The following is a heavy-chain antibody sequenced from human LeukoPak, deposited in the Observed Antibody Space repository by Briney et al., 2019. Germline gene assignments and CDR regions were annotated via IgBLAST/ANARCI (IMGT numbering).Heavy chain of an antibody. CDR3: ARAWRKADRGAFDI. J-gene: IGHJ3*02. D-gene: IGHD1-14*01. Sequence: SQTLSLTCTVSGGSISSGGYYWSWIRQPPGKGLEWIGYIYHSGSTYYNPSLKSRVTISVDRSKNQFSLKLSSVTAADTAVYYCARAWRKADRGAFDIWGQGTMVTVSS. CDR2: IYHSGST. V-gene: IGHV4-30-2*01. CDR1: GGSISSGGYY.